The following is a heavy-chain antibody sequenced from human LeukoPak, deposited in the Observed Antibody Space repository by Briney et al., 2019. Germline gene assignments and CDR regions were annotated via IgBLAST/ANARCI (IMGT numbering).Heavy chain of an antibody. Sequence: PSETLSLTCTVSGGSISSYYWSWIRQPPGKGLEWIGYIYYSGSTYYNPSLKSRVTISVDTSKNQFSLKLSSVTAADTAVYYCAREPGPGDIVVVPAAMEFGYWGQGTLVTVST. CDR1: GGSISSYY. CDR2: IYYSGST. V-gene: IGHV4-59*12. D-gene: IGHD2-2*01. CDR3: AREPGPGDIVVVPAAMEFGY. J-gene: IGHJ4*02.